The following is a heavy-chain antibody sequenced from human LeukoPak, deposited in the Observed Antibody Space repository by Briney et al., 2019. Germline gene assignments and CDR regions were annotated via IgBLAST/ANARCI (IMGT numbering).Heavy chain of an antibody. CDR1: GGTFSSYA. CDR3: ARVGYSSSWRYNWFDP. Sequence: GASVKVSCKASGGTFSSYAISWVRQAPGQGLEWMGGIIPIFGTANYAQKFQGRVTITADESTSTAYMELSSLRSEDTAVYYCARVGYSSSWRYNWFDPWGQGTLVTVSS. J-gene: IGHJ5*02. CDR2: IIPIFGTA. V-gene: IGHV1-69*13. D-gene: IGHD6-13*01.